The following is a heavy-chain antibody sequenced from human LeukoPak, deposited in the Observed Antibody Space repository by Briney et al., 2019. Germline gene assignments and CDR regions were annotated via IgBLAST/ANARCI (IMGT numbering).Heavy chain of an antibody. J-gene: IGHJ4*02. CDR1: GFTFSSYA. Sequence: GGSPRLSCAAPGFTFSSYAMHWGRQAPGRGLGWGAVISFDGSNKYYADSVRGRFTISRDNSKNTLFLQMNSLRAEDTTVYYCAREFVGTTTSFDYWGQGTLVTVSS. V-gene: IGHV3-30*04. D-gene: IGHD1-7*01. CDR2: ISFDGSNK. CDR3: AREFVGTTTSFDY.